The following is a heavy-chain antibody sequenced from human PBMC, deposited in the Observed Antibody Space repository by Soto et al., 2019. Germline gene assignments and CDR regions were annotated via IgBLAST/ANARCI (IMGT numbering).Heavy chain of an antibody. Sequence: GGSLRLSCAASGFTFSDSWMTWFRQAPGKGLEWVADMKHDGGETYYVDSVKGRFTISRDNAKASLHLQMNSLRVEDTAVYYCARVDCVPSNCYNLYYGRDVWGQGTTVTVSS. D-gene: IGHD2-2*02. CDR1: GFTFSDSW. CDR3: ARVDCVPSNCYNLYYGRDV. J-gene: IGHJ6*02. CDR2: MKHDGGET. V-gene: IGHV3-7*04.